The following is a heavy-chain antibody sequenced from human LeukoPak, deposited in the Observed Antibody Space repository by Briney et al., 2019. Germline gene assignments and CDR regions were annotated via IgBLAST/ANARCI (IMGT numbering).Heavy chain of an antibody. D-gene: IGHD2-2*01. V-gene: IGHV3-53*01. CDR1: GFTVSTYY. Sequence: WGSVRLSCAASGFTVSTYYMTWVREAPGKGLECVSVLYSGGSTYYTDSVKGRFTVSRDNSKNTLYLQMNSLRAEDTAMYYCARGLGYCTSTTCLLPFDYWGQGTLVTVST. CDR2: LYSGGST. CDR3: ARGLGYCTSTTCLLPFDY. J-gene: IGHJ4*02.